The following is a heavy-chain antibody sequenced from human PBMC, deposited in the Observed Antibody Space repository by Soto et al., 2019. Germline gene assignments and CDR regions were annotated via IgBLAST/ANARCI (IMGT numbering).Heavy chain of an antibody. Sequence: SVKVSCKASGGTFSSYAISWVRQAPGQGLEWMGGIIPIFGTANYAQKFQGRVTITADKSTSTAYMELSSLRSEDTAVYYCARVGKLMQLGAFDIWGQGTMATVSS. V-gene: IGHV1-69*06. CDR2: IIPIFGTA. CDR1: GGTFSSYA. CDR3: ARVGKLMQLGAFDI. J-gene: IGHJ3*02. D-gene: IGHD1-1*01.